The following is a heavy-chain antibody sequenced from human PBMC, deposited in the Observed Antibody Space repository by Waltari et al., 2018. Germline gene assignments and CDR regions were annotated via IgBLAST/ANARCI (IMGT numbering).Heavy chain of an antibody. CDR2: INTDGSSA. CDR3: ARDGGGNGYIHY. V-gene: IGHV3-74*01. J-gene: IGHJ4*02. Sequence: EVQLVESGGGLVQPGGSLRLSCEASGSPPSSSYMAWVRQVQGKGLGWVWRINTDGSSANYADAVKGRCTISRDNGKNTLYLQMNSRRAEETAVYYCARDGGGNGYIHYWGQGTLVTVSS. D-gene: IGHD3-16*01. CDR1: GSPPSSSY.